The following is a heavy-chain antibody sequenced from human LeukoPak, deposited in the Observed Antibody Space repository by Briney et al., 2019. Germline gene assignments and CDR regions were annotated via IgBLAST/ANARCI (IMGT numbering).Heavy chain of an antibody. CDR3: ARCGEPSYDILTGYSRFDY. J-gene: IGHJ4*02. V-gene: IGHV1-8*01. CDR1: GYTFTSYD. Sequence: ASVKVSCKASGYTFTSYDINWVRQATGQGLEWMGWMNPNSGNTSYVQKFQGRVTMTRDTSTSTVYMELSSLRSEDTAVYYCARCGEPSYDILTGYSRFDYWGQGTLVTVSS. CDR2: MNPNSGNT. D-gene: IGHD3-9*01.